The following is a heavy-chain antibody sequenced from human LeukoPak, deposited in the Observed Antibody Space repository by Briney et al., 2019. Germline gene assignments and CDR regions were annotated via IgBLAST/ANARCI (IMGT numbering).Heavy chain of an antibody. J-gene: IGHJ4*02. D-gene: IGHD5-12*01. CDR1: GYTFTGYY. V-gene: IGHV1-2*02. CDR2: INPNRGGT. CDR3: AREGAYSGYDQIDY. Sequence: GASVKVSCKASGYTFTGYYMHWVRQAPGQGLEWMGWINPNRGGTISSQNFQGRVTLTRDTSISEAYMELSRLRSDDTAVYYCAREGAYSGYDQIDYWGQGTLVTVSS.